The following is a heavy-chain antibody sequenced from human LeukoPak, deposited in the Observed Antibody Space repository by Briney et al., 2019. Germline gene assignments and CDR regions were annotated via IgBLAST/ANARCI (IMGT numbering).Heavy chain of an antibody. J-gene: IGHJ3*01. Sequence: GGSLRLSCAASGFNFNSYSMSWVRQAPGKGLEWVSAISSSSSYIYSADSVKGRFTISRDNAENSLYLQMNSLRDEDTAVYYCARDVIAAAGGDAFDLWGQGKLVTVSS. CDR3: ARDVIAAAGGDAFDL. CDR2: ISSSSSYI. V-gene: IGHV3-21*01. D-gene: IGHD6-13*01. CDR1: GFNFNSYS.